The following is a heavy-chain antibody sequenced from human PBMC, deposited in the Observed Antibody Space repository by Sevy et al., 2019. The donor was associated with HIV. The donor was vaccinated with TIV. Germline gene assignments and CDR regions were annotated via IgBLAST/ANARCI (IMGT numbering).Heavy chain of an antibody. CDR2: ISGSGGST. J-gene: IGHJ6*02. V-gene: IGHV3-23*01. CDR3: ARLHPHIAAARAMDV. D-gene: IGHD6-13*01. CDR1: GFTFSSYA. Sequence: GGSLRLSCAASGFTFSSYAMSWVRQAPGKGLEWVPAISGSGGSTYYADSVKGRFTISRDNSKNTLYLQMNSLRAEDTAVHYCARLHPHIAAARAMDVWGQGTTVTVSS.